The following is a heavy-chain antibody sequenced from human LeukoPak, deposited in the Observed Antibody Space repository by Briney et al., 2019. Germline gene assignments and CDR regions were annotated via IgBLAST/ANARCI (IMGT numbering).Heavy chain of an antibody. CDR2: IKQDGSEK. Sequence: QPGGSLRLSCAASGFTFSSYWMSWVRQAPGKGLEWVANIKQDGSEKYYVDSVKGRFTISRDNAKNSLYLQMNSLRAEDTAVYYCARVPYYDFWSGYSFDYWGQGTLVTVSS. J-gene: IGHJ4*02. V-gene: IGHV3-7*01. CDR3: ARVPYYDFWSGYSFDY. CDR1: GFTFSSYW. D-gene: IGHD3-3*01.